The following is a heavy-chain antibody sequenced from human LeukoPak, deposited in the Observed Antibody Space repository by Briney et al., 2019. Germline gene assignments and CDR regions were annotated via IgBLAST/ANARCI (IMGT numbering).Heavy chain of an antibody. D-gene: IGHD3-3*01. CDR3: TRVTYYDFWSGYYYFDY. Sequence: GGSLRLSCAASGFTFSNAWMSWVRQAPGKGLEWVGRIKSKTDGGTTDYAAPVKGRFTISRDDSKNTLYLQMNSLKTEDTAVYYCTRVTYYDFWSGYYYFDYWGQGTLVTVSS. CDR1: GFTFSNAW. V-gene: IGHV3-15*01. CDR2: IKSKTDGGTT. J-gene: IGHJ4*02.